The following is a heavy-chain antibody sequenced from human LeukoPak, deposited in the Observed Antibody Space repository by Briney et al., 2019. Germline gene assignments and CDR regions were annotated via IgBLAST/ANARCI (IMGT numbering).Heavy chain of an antibody. CDR2: ISGNGGST. Sequence: SGGSLRLSCAASGFTFSSYAMSWVRQAPGKGLEWVSVISGNGGSTYYADSVKGRFTISRDNSRNTLYLQMNSLRAEDTAVYYCAKEVTGTPDYWGQGTLVTVSS. D-gene: IGHD1/OR15-1a*01. CDR3: AKEVTGTPDY. CDR1: GFTFSSYA. V-gene: IGHV3-23*01. J-gene: IGHJ4*02.